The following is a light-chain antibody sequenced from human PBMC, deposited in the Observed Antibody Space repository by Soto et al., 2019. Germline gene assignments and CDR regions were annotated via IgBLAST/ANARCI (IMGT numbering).Light chain of an antibody. CDR1: RSDVDAYNY. Sequence: QSVLSQPPCASGTPGQSFNISCIRTRSDVDAYNYVSWYQHHPGNVHKLMIHEVSKRPSGDPDRLTASKTGNPASLTVSGLQGEDEAGYYCSSHGGSNNLPVFGTGPKATVL. J-gene: IGLJ1*01. CDR3: SSHGGSNNLPV. V-gene: IGLV2-8*01. CDR2: EVS.